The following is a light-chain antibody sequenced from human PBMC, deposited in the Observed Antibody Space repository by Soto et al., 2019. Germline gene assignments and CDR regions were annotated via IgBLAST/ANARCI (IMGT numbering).Light chain of an antibody. CDR1: SSDVGGYNL. CDR2: EGN. J-gene: IGLJ2*01. V-gene: IGLV2-23*01. CDR3: CSYAGSSIPL. Sequence: QSALTQPAPVSGSPGQSITISCTGTSSDVGGYNLVSWYQQHPGKAPKLIIYEGNKRPSGVSNRFSGSKSGNTASLTISGLQAEDEADYYCCSYAGSSIPLFGGGTKVTVL.